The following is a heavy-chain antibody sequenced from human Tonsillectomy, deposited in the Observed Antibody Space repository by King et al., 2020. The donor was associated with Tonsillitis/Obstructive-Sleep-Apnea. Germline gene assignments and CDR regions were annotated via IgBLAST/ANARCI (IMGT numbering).Heavy chain of an antibody. CDR3: ARLRGAAAFDY. J-gene: IGHJ4*02. V-gene: IGHV4-39*01. CDR1: GGSISSSSYY. D-gene: IGHD6-13*01. CDR2: IYYSGST. Sequence: QLQESGPGLVKPSETLSLTCTVSGGSISSSSYYWGWIRQPPGKGLEWIGSIYYSGSTYYNPSLKSRVTISVDTSKNQFSLKLSSVTAADTAVYYCARLRGAAAFDYWGQGTLVTVSP.